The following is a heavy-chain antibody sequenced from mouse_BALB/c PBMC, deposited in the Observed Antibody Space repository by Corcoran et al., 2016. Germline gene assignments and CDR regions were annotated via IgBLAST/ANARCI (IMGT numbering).Heavy chain of an antibody. CDR1: GYSFTCYY. CDR2: IIPYNGAT. Sequence: EVQQQQSGPELVKPGASVKISCKASGYSFTCYYIHWAKQSHVKSLEWIGRIIPYNGATSYNQNLMVKASLPVDKSSRTAYMEIHSLTSEDSSVYYCARDYDYWYFDVWGAGNTVTVSS. J-gene: IGHJ1*01. D-gene: IGHD2-4*01. CDR3: ARDYDYWYFDV. V-gene: IGHV1-34*01.